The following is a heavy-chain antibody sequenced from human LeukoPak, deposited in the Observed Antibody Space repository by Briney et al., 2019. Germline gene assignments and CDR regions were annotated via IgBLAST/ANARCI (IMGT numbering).Heavy chain of an antibody. CDR3: ARASYCSGGSCYSDY. CDR2: VSAYNGNT. CDR1: GYTFTSYS. J-gene: IGHJ4*02. D-gene: IGHD2-15*01. V-gene: IGHV1-18*01. Sequence: ASVKVSCKASGYTFTSYSISGVRQARGQGLGWMGWVSAYNGNTIYAQKVKGRVTMTTDTSTSTAYMELRSLKSDDTAVYYCARASYCSGGSCYSDYWGQGTLVPVSS.